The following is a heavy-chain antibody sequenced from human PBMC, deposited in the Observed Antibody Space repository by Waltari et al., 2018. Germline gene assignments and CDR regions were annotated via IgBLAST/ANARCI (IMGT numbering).Heavy chain of an antibody. J-gene: IGHJ4*02. Sequence: QVQLVPSGAEVKKPGSSVTVSCKASGGIFSSYAITSGRQDSGQGLEWMGGIIPIVGVANSAQKYQGRVTITADGSTSTAYMELRSLKSVDTAVYYCARSANPYSNGWYSAADYDFAYWGQGTLVTVSS. V-gene: IGHV1-69*12. CDR1: GGIFSSYA. D-gene: IGHD6-19*01. CDR3: ARSANPYSNGWYSAADYDFAY. CDR2: IIPIVGVA.